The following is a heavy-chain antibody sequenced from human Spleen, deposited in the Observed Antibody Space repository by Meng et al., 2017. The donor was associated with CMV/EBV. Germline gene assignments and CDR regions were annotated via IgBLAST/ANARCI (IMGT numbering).Heavy chain of an antibody. CDR2: IYYTGNT. CDR3: ARVGCSGGSCYADN. V-gene: IGHV4-61*01. D-gene: IGHD2-15*01. J-gene: IGHJ4*02. Sequence: SETLSLTCTVSGGSVSSGSYYWSWIRQSPGKGLEWLGYIYYTGNTNYNPSLESRVTISADTSTNQFSLKLSSVTAADTAVYYCARVGCSGGSCYADNWGRGTLVTVSS. CDR1: GGSVSSGSYY.